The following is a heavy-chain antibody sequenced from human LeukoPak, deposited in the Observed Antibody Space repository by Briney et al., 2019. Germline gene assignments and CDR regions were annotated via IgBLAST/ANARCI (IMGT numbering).Heavy chain of an antibody. Sequence: PGGSLRLSCAASGFPLRTYVMTWVRQAPGKGLEWVSGISGSGDTTYYADSVKGRFAISRDNSKNTLYLQMNSLGAEDTAVYYCAKDPFYDYDTSGYENYFDYWGQGTLVTVSS. CDR3: AKDPFYDYDTSGYENYFDY. D-gene: IGHD3-22*01. CDR1: GFPLRTYV. V-gene: IGHV3-23*01. CDR2: ISGSGDTT. J-gene: IGHJ4*02.